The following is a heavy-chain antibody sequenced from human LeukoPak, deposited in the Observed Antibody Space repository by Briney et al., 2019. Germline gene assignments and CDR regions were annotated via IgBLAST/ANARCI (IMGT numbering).Heavy chain of an antibody. Sequence: PGGSLRLSCAASGFTFSSYSMNWVRQAPGKGLEWVSYISSSSSTIYYADSVKGRFTISRDNAKNSLYLQMNSLRAEDTAVYYCARDPDPLAPHAFDIWGQGTMVTVSS. CDR1: GFTFSSYS. J-gene: IGHJ3*02. D-gene: IGHD1-14*01. CDR3: ARDPDPLAPHAFDI. V-gene: IGHV3-48*04. CDR2: ISSSSSTI.